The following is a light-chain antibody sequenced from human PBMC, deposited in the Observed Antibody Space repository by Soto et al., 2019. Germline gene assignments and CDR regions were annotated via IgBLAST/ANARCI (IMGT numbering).Light chain of an antibody. CDR1: QSVSSSY. J-gene: IGKJ1*01. CDR2: GAS. CDR3: QQYRSSPPWT. V-gene: IGKV3-20*01. Sequence: EIVLTQSPGTLSLSPGERATLSCRASQSVSSSYLAWYQQKPGQAARLLIYGASSRATGIPARFSGSGSGTDFTLTISRLEPEDFAVYYCQQYRSSPPWTFGQGTKVEIK.